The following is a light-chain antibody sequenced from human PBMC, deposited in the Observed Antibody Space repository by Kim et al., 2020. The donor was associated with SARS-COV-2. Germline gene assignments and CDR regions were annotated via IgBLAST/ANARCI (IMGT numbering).Light chain of an antibody. CDR2: DVS. J-gene: IGLJ2*01. Sequence: QSALTQPASVSGSPGQSITISCTGTSSDVGGYNYVSWYQQHPGKAPNLMIYDVSNRPSGVSNRFSGTTSGTTASLTISGLQAKDEADYYCSSYTSSSSVVFGGGTQLTVL. V-gene: IGLV2-14*03. CDR3: SSYTSSSSVV. CDR1: SSDVGGYNY.